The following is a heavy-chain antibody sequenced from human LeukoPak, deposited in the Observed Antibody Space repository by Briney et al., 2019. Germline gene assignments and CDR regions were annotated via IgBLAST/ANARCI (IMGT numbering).Heavy chain of an antibody. CDR2: INHSGST. Sequence: SETLSLTCGVSGGSFSGYYWSWIRQPPGKGLEWFGEINHSGSTNYNPSLKSRVTISVDTSKNQFSLKLSSVTAADTAVYYCAMELYGSGTYYHDYWGQGTLVTVSS. J-gene: IGHJ4*02. V-gene: IGHV4-34*01. D-gene: IGHD3-10*01. CDR3: AMELYGSGTYYHDY. CDR1: GGSFSGYY.